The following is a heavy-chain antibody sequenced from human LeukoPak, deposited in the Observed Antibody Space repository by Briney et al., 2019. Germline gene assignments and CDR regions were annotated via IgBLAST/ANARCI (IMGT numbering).Heavy chain of an antibody. V-gene: IGHV4-61*03. CDR2: IYYTGNT. D-gene: IGHD3-10*01. J-gene: IGHJ4*02. Sequence: SETLSLTCTVSGDSVSNGNYYWSWLRQPPGKALEWIGYIYYTGNTYYNPSLEGRVTISVDTSRNHFSVKLSSVTAADTAVYYCARSQNYYGSGDCWSQGTLVTVSS. CDR3: ARSQNYYGSGDC. CDR1: GDSVSNGNYY.